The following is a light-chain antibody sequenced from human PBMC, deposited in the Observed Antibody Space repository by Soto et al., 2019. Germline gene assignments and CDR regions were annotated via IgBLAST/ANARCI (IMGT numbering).Light chain of an antibody. J-gene: IGKJ5*01. CDR2: GAS. CDR1: ESISNN. V-gene: IGKV3-20*01. Sequence: EIVLTQSPGTLSLSPGERATLSCRAGESISNNLAWYQQRPGQTPSLLIYGASTRATGIPDRFSGSGSGTHLTITISRLEPGDFEVYYCQHFGGTTFTFGQGTRREIK. CDR3: QHFGGTTFT.